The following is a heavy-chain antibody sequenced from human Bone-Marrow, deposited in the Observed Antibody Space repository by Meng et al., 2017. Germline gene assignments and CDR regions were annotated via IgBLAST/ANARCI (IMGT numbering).Heavy chain of an antibody. V-gene: IGHV3-23*01. D-gene: IGHD3-22*01. CDR3: AKGVHLLYYYDSSSGAFDI. Sequence: GGSLRLSCSASGFTFSSYAMSWVRQAPGKGLEWVSAISGSGGSTYYADSVKGRFTISRDNSKNTLYLQMNSLRAEDTAVYYCAKGVHLLYYYDSSSGAFDIWGQGTMVTVSS. J-gene: IGHJ3*02. CDR1: GFTFSSYA. CDR2: ISGSGGST.